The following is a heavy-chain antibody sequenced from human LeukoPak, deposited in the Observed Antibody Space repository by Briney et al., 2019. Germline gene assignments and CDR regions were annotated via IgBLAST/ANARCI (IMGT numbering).Heavy chain of an antibody. J-gene: IGHJ4*02. D-gene: IGHD3-9*01. CDR1: XTFSXXA. CDR2: LSGSGSSA. CDR3: AKGLTNLVDD. V-gene: IGHV3-23*01. Sequence: XTFSXXAMSWVRQAPGKGVEWVSGLSGSGSSAYYADSVKGRFTISRDNSKNTLYLQMNSLRPEDTAVYYCAKGLTNLVDDRGQGTLVTVSA.